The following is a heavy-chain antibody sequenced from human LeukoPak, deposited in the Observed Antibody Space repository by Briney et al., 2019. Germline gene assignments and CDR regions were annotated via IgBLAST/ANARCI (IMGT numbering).Heavy chain of an antibody. J-gene: IGHJ6*04. Sequence: PSETLSLTCTVSGGSITSGSYYWSWIRQPAGKGLEWIGRSYTSGSTNYNPSLKSRVTISVDTAKNQFSLKLSSVTAADTAVYYCARGLRQRGGILAPFWGKGTTVTVSS. D-gene: IGHD2-15*01. CDR3: ARGLRQRGGILAPF. CDR2: SYTSGST. CDR1: GGSITSGSYY. V-gene: IGHV4-61*02.